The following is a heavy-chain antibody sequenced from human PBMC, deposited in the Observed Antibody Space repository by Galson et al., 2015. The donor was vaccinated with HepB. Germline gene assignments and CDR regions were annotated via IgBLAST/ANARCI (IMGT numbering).Heavy chain of an antibody. Sequence: SLRLSCAASGFTFSSYAMHWVRQAPGKGLEWVAVISYDGSNKYYADSVKGRFTISRDNSKNTLYLQMNSLRAEDTAVYYCAREMAGGYYDSSGYYYSDAFDIWGQGTMVTVSS. J-gene: IGHJ3*02. CDR3: AREMAGGYYDSSGYYYSDAFDI. V-gene: IGHV3-30-3*01. CDR1: GFTFSSYA. CDR2: ISYDGSNK. D-gene: IGHD3-22*01.